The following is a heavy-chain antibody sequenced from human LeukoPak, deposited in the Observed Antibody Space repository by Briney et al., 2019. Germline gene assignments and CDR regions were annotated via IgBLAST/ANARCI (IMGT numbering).Heavy chain of an antibody. CDR2: INHSGST. Sequence: SETLSLTCAVYGGSFSGYYWSWIRQPPGKGLGWIGEINHSGSTNYNPSLKSRVTISVDTSKNQFSLKLSSVTAADTAVYYCARVRAYYDSSGYQAYNWFDPWGQGTLVTVSS. J-gene: IGHJ5*02. D-gene: IGHD3-22*01. CDR3: ARVRAYYDSSGYQAYNWFDP. CDR1: GGSFSGYY. V-gene: IGHV4-34*01.